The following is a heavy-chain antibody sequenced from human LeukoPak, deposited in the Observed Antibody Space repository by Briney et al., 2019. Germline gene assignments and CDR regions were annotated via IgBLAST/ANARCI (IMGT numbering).Heavy chain of an antibody. CDR2: INPSGGST. D-gene: IGHD4-17*01. CDR3: ARLANCQEAYGDYDRPYWFDP. Sequence: GASVKVSCKASGYTFTGYYMHWVRQAPGQGLEWMGIINPSGGSTSYAQKFQGRVTMTRDASTSTVYMELSSLRSEDTAVYYCARLANCQEAYGDYDRPYWFDPWGQGTLVTVSS. V-gene: IGHV1-46*01. J-gene: IGHJ5*02. CDR1: GYTFTGYY.